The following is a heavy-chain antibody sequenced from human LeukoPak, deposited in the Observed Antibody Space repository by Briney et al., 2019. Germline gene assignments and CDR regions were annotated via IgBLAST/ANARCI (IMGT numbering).Heavy chain of an antibody. CDR3: ARDIRVDYGHYCYGMDV. CDR2: IIPMVGVA. J-gene: IGHJ6*02. CDR1: GGTFSSYT. Sequence: SVKVSCKASGGTFSSYTFSWVRQAPGQGLEWMGRIIPMVGVANYAQKFQGRVTIIADKSTSTAYMELSSLRSEGTAVYYCARDIRVDYGHYCYGMDVWGQGTTVTVSS. D-gene: IGHD4-17*01. V-gene: IGHV1-69*04.